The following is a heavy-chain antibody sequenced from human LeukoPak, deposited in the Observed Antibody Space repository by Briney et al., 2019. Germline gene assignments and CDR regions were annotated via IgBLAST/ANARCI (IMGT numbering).Heavy chain of an antibody. CDR3: AQYSYGPLDAFDI. V-gene: IGHV3-53*01. Sequence: GGSLRLSCAASGFTVSSNYMSWVRQAPGKGLEWVSVIYSGGSTYYADSVKGRFTISRDNSKNTLHLQMNSLRAEDTAVYYCAQYSYGPLDAFDIWGQGTMVTVSS. CDR1: GFTVSSNY. J-gene: IGHJ3*02. D-gene: IGHD5-18*01. CDR2: IYSGGST.